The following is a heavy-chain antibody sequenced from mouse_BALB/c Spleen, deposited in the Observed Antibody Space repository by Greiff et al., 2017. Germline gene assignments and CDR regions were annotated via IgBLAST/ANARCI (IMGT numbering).Heavy chain of an antibody. CDR3: ARRREPAMDY. CDR2: INPSSGYT. V-gene: IGHV1-4*01. J-gene: IGHJ4*01. Sequence: VKLVESGAELARPGASVKMSCKASGYTFTSYTMHWVKQRPGQGLEWIGYINPSSGYTNYNQKFKDKATLTADKSSSTAYMQLSSLTSEDSAVYYCARRREPAMDYWGQGTSVTVSS. CDR1: GYTFTSYT.